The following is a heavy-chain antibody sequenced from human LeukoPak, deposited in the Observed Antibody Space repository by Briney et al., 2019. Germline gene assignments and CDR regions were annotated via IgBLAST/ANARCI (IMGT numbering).Heavy chain of an antibody. D-gene: IGHD2-2*01. CDR2: IYTSGST. J-gene: IGHJ4*02. CDR3: ARRAGRYCSSTSCPTDY. CDR1: GGSISSYY. Sequence: SETLSLTCTVSGGSISSYYWSWIRQPAGKGLEWIGRIYTSGSTNYNPSLKSRVTMSVDTSKNQFSLKLSSVTAADTAVYYCARRAGRYCSSTSCPTDYWGQGTLVTVSS. V-gene: IGHV4-4*07.